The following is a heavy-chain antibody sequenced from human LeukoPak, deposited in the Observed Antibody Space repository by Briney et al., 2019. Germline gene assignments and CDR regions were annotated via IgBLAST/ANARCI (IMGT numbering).Heavy chain of an antibody. V-gene: IGHV3-48*04. D-gene: IGHD2-2*02. CDR3: ARGGAIDTLDH. J-gene: IGHJ4*02. Sequence: GGSLRLSCAASGFTFSSYSMNWVRQAPGKGLEWVSYISSSSSTIYYADSVKGRFTISRDNAKNSLYLQMNSQRAEDTAVYYCARGGAIDTLDHWGQGTLVTVSS. CDR1: GFTFSSYS. CDR2: ISSSSSTI.